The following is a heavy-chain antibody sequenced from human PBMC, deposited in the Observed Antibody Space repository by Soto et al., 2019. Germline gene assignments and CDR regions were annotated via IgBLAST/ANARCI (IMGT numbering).Heavy chain of an antibody. Sequence: LRLSCAASGFTFSSYSMNWVRQAPGKGLEWVSSISSSSSYIYYADSVKGRFTISRDNAKNSLYLQMNSLRAEDTAVYYCAREYYYDSSGYLRSNWFDPWGQGTLVTVSS. CDR3: AREYYYDSSGYLRSNWFDP. CDR2: ISSSSSYI. CDR1: GFTFSSYS. J-gene: IGHJ5*02. V-gene: IGHV3-21*01. D-gene: IGHD3-22*01.